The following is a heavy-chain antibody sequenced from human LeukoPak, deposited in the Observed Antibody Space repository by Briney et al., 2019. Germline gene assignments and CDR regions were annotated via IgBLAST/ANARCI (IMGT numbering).Heavy chain of an antibody. CDR1: GFTFSSYG. V-gene: IGHV3-30*02. CDR3: ATSPLRYCSGGSCYFDY. CDR2: IRYDGSNK. Sequence: GGSLRLSCAASGFTFSSYGMHWVRQAPGKGLEWVAFIRYDGSNKYYADSVKGRFTISRDNSKNTLYLQMNSLRAEDTAVYYCATSPLRYCSGGSCYFDYWGQGTLVTVSS. D-gene: IGHD2-15*01. J-gene: IGHJ4*02.